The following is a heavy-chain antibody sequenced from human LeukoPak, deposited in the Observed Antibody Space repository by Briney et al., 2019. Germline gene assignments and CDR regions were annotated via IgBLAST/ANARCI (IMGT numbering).Heavy chain of an antibody. J-gene: IGHJ5*02. CDR2: IFYSSKT. Sequence: SQTLSLACTVPNGSMTSDSYYWAWVRQPPGKGSEWIGTIFYSSKTYYCACLNGRVTASHDPSKKNLSLRPSSVTAADTAANYCARLWIVATWFDAWGQGALVTVSS. CDR3: ARLWIVATWFDA. CDR1: NGSMTSDSYY. D-gene: IGHD2-2*03. V-gene: IGHV4-39*02.